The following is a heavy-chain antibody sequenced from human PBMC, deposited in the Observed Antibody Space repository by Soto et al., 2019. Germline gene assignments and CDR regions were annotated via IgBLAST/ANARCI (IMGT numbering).Heavy chain of an antibody. CDR2: INTSGGST. D-gene: IGHD3-22*01. Sequence: QVQLVQSGAEVKKPGASVKGSCKASGYTFTTYHIHWVRQAPGQGLEWMGIINTSGGSTTYAQMFQGRVTMTRDRSASTVDMELSSLRSEDTAVYYCARDPGAWFYSDHWGQGTPVTVSP. V-gene: IGHV1-46*01. CDR1: GYTFTTYH. CDR3: ARDPGAWFYSDH. J-gene: IGHJ4*02.